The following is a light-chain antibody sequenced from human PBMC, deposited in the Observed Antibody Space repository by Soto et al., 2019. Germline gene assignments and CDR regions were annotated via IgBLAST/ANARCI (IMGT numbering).Light chain of an antibody. J-gene: IGKJ1*01. CDR2: GAS. V-gene: IGKV3-20*01. CDR1: QSVSSNY. CDR3: QQYGSSPGT. Sequence: EIVLTQSPCTLSLSPGERATLSCRASQSVSSNYLVWYQQKPGQAPRLLIYGASSRATGIPDRFSGSGSGTDFTLTISRLEPEDFAVYYCQQYGSSPGTFGQGTKVDIK.